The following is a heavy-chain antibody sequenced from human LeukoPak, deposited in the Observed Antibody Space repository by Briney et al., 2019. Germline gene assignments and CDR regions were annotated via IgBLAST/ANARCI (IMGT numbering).Heavy chain of an antibody. CDR1: GYTFTSYG. V-gene: IGHV1-18*01. J-gene: IGHJ5*02. D-gene: IGHD3-22*01. Sequence: ASVKVSCKASGYTFTSYGISGVRQAPGQGLEWMGRISVHSGQTNYVQKFQDRVTMTTDTSTSTAYMELRSLGSGDTAVYYCAREGYYYHTSNGDDHWGQGTLVTVSS. CDR3: AREGYYYHTSNGDDH. CDR2: ISVHSGQT.